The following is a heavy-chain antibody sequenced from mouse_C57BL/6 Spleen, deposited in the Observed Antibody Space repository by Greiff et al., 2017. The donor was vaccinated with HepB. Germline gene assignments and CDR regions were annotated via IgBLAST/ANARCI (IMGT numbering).Heavy chain of an antibody. J-gene: IGHJ2*01. D-gene: IGHD4-1*01. V-gene: IGHV5-17*01. CDR3: ARAGGTGNYFDY. CDR1: GFTFSDYG. CDR2: ISSGSSTI. Sequence: DVKLQESGGGLVKPGGSLKLSCAASGFTFSDYGMHWVRQAPEKGLEWVAYISSGSSTIYYADTVKGRFTISRDNAKNTLFLQMTSLRSEDTAMYYCARAGGTGNYFDYWGQGTTLTVSS.